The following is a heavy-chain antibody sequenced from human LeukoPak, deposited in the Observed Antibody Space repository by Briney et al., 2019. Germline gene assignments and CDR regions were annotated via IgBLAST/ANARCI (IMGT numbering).Heavy chain of an antibody. CDR1: GYSFTTYW. CDR2: IYPGDSDT. CDR3: VSLDSTRWYYCHL. Sequence: GESLKISCKGSGYSFTTYWIGWVRLMPGKGLESLGIIYPGDSDTKYNPSFQGQVTISADKSISTAYLRWSSLKTSDTAMYYGVSLDSTRWYYCHLWRQGPLVRVSS. J-gene: IGHJ1*01. V-gene: IGHV5-51*01. D-gene: IGHD6-19*01.